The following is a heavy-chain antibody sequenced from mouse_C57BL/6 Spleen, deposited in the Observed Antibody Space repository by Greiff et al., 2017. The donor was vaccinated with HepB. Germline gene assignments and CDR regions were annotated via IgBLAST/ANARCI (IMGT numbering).Heavy chain of an antibody. D-gene: IGHD2-1*01. CDR1: GYSITSGYY. V-gene: IGHV3-6*01. CDR3: ARSRIYYGDY. Sequence: EVQRVESGPGLVKPSQSLSLTCSVTGYSITSGYYWNWIRQFPGNKLEWMGYISYDGSNNYNPSLKNRITITRDTSKNQFFLKLNSVTTEDTATYYCARSRIYYGDYWGQGTTLTVSS. J-gene: IGHJ2*01. CDR2: ISYDGSN.